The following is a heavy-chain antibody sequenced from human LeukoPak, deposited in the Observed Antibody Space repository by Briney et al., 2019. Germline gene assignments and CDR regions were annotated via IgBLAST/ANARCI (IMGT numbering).Heavy chain of an antibody. V-gene: IGHV3-48*01. Sequence: GGTLRLSCAASGFTFSSYGMSWVRQAPGKGLEWVSYIRSSSSTIYYADSVKGRFTISRDNAKNSLYLQMNSLRAEDTAVYYCAREQHSYGSNWFDPWGQGTLVTVSS. D-gene: IGHD5-18*01. J-gene: IGHJ5*02. CDR3: AREQHSYGSNWFDP. CDR1: GFTFSSYG. CDR2: IRSSSSTI.